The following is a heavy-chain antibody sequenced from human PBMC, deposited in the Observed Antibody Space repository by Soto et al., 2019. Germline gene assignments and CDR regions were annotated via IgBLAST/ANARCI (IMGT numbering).Heavy chain of an antibody. CDR1: GASISDNS. CDR3: ARIWYNFGHHGFDL. Sequence: QVQLQESGPGLVKSSEALSLACNVSGASISDNSWTWIRQPPGKGLEWIGYVYKSGTTNYDPSLKSRVTLSLDTAKNQFFLRLSSVTAADTAVYYCARIWYNFGHHGFDLWGRGTLVTVSS. D-gene: IGHD1-1*01. V-gene: IGHV4-59*13. CDR2: VYKSGTT. J-gene: IGHJ4*02.